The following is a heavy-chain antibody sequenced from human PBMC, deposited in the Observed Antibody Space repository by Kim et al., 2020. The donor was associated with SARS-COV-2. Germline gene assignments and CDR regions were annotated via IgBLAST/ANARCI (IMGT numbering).Heavy chain of an antibody. J-gene: IGHJ4*02. V-gene: IGHV4-34*01. D-gene: IGHD2-2*01. Sequence: LKSRVTISVDTSKNQFSLKLSSVTAADTAVYYCAREGGYCSSTSCYATDYWGQGTLVTVSS. CDR3: AREGGYCSSTSCYATDY.